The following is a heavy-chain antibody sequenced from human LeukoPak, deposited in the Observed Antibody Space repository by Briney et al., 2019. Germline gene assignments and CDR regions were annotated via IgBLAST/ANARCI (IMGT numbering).Heavy chain of an antibody. CDR1: GYTFTGYN. D-gene: IGHD3-22*01. CDR3: ARGGDYDSSGYSDY. V-gene: IGHV1-2*02. J-gene: IGHJ4*02. CDR2: INPNSGGT. Sequence: ASVKVSCKASGYTFTGYNMHWVRQAPGQGLEWMGWINPNSGGTNYAQKFQGRVTMTRDTSISTAYMELSRLRSDDTAVYYCARGGDYDSSGYSDYWGQGTLVTVSS.